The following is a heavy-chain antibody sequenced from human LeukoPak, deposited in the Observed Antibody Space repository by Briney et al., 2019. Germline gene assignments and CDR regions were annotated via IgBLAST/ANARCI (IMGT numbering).Heavy chain of an antibody. CDR1: GFTFSSYG. CDR3: AKRMYYDFWIDAFDI. Sequence: GGSLRLSCVASGFTFSSYGMHWVRQAPGKGLEWVALISPDGSDNYYADSVKGRFTISRDNSKNTLYLQMNSLRAEDTAVYYCAKRMYYDFWIDAFDIWGQGTMVTVSS. V-gene: IGHV3-30*18. CDR2: ISPDGSDN. D-gene: IGHD3-3*01. J-gene: IGHJ3*02.